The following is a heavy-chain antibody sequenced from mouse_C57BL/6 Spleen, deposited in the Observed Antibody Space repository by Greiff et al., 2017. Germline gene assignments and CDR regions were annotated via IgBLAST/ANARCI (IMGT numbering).Heavy chain of an antibody. D-gene: IGHD2-3*01. J-gene: IGHJ2*01. CDR1: GFTFSSYT. CDR3: ARHRVYDGYYFDY. CDR2: ISGGGGNT. V-gene: IGHV5-9*01. Sequence: EVHLVESGGGLVKPGGSLKLSCAASGFTFSSYTMSWVRQTPEKRLAWVATISGGGGNTYYPDSVKGRFTISRDNAKNTLYLQMSSLRSEDTALYYCARHRVYDGYYFDYWGQGTTLTVSS.